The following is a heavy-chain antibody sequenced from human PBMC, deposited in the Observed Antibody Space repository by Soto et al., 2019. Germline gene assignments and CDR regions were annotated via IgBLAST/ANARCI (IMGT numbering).Heavy chain of an antibody. D-gene: IGHD3-16*01. CDR1: GFTFWNFA. CDR2: VNDRGGST. V-gene: IGHV3-23*01. CDR3: ARWGSGTNFYYHYATDV. Sequence: EVQLLESGGGLVQPGGSLRLSCSTSGFTFWNFARAWVRQGPGKGLEWVSTVNDRGGSTYYADSVKGRFTISRDDSENTLHLQMSSLRTDDTAIYYCARWGSGTNFYYHYATDVWGQGTTVTVSS. J-gene: IGHJ6*02.